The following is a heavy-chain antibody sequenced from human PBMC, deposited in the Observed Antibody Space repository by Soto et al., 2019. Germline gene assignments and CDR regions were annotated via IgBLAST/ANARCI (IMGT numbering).Heavy chain of an antibody. J-gene: IGHJ4*02. Sequence: AASVKVSCKASGYTFTGYYMHWVRQAPGQGLEWMGWINPNSGGTNYAQKFQGRVTMTRDTSISTAYMELSRLRSDDTAVYYCATSNYDILTGYYIKFDYWGQGTLVTVSS. V-gene: IGHV1-2*02. CDR2: INPNSGGT. CDR3: ATSNYDILTGYYIKFDY. D-gene: IGHD3-9*01. CDR1: GYTFTGYY.